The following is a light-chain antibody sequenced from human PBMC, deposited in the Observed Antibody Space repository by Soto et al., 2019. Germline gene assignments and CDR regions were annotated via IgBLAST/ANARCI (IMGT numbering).Light chain of an antibody. CDR1: SSNIGSDT. Sequence: QSVLTQPPSTSGTPGQRVTISCSGSSSNIGSDTVNWYQHLPGTAPRLLIYNDNQRPSGVPDRFSGSKSGTSASLAISGLQSEDGADYYCAAWDDSLHAWVFGGGTKLTVL. J-gene: IGLJ3*02. V-gene: IGLV1-44*01. CDR2: NDN. CDR3: AAWDDSLHAWV.